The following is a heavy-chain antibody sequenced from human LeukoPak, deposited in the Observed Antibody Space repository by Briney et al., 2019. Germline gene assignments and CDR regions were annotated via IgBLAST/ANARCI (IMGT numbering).Heavy chain of an antibody. J-gene: IGHJ4*02. CDR3: ASGYCSGGSCYGSHRYYFDY. CDR1: GGSISNYY. CDR2: IYYSGST. Sequence: SETLSLTCTVSGGSISNYYCSWIRQPPGKGLEWIGYIYYSGSTNYSPSLKSRVTISIDTSKNQFSLKLSSVTAADTAIYYCASGYCSGGSCYGSHRYYFDYWGQGTLVTVSS. V-gene: IGHV4-59*01. D-gene: IGHD2-15*01.